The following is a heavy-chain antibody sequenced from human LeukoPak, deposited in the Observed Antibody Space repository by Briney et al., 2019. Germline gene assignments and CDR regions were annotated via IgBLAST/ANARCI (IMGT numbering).Heavy chain of an antibody. J-gene: IGHJ4*02. D-gene: IGHD3-22*01. CDR2: IYTSGST. CDR1: AGSVSSHF. Sequence: SETLSLTCTVSAGSVSSHFGSWIRQPAGKGLEWIGRIYTSGSTNYNPSLKSRVTMSVDTSKNQFSLKLSSVTTADTAVYYCARQHYYDSGGFSTYFDYWGQGTLVTVSS. V-gene: IGHV4-4*07. CDR3: ARQHYYDSGGFSTYFDY.